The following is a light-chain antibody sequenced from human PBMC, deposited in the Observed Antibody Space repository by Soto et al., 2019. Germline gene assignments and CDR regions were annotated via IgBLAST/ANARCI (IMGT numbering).Light chain of an antibody. CDR1: SSDVGGYNY. V-gene: IGLV2-8*01. J-gene: IGLJ1*01. Sequence: QYALPRPTSASGTPGEAVTIYSTGTSSDVGGYNYVSWYQQHPGKAPKLMIYEVSKRPSGVPDRFSGSKSGNTASLTVSGLQAEDEADYYCSSYAGSNNLGVFGTGTKVTVL. CDR3: SSYAGSNNLGV. CDR2: EVS.